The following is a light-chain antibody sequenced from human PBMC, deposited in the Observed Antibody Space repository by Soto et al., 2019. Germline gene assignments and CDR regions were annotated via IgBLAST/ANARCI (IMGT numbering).Light chain of an antibody. CDR1: SSNIGAGYD. CDR2: GNS. J-gene: IGLJ2*01. V-gene: IGLV1-40*01. CDR3: QSYDSSLSGVV. Sequence: QSVLTQPPSVSGAPGQRVTISCTGSSSNIGAGYDVHWYRQLPGTAPKLLIYGNSNRPSGVPDRFSGSKSGTSASLAITWLQAKDEADYYCQSYDSSLSGVVFGGGTKLTVL.